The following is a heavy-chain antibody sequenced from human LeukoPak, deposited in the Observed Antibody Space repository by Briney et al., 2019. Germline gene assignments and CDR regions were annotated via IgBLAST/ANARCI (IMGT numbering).Heavy chain of an antibody. CDR2: INHIGST. J-gene: IGHJ4*02. Sequence: SETLSLTCAVYGGSFSGYYWSWIRQPPGKGLEWIGEINHIGSTNYNPSLKSRVTISVDTSKNQFSLTLSSVTAADTAVYYCARVREDYYDSSGYRRPPAPKYFDYWGQGTLVTVSS. CDR1: GGSFSGYY. V-gene: IGHV4-34*01. CDR3: ARVREDYYDSSGYRRPPAPKYFDY. D-gene: IGHD3-22*01.